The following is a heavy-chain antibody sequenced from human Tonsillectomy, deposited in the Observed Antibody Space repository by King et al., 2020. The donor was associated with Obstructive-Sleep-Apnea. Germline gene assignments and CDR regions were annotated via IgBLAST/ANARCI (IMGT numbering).Heavy chain of an antibody. J-gene: IGHJ6*02. V-gene: IGHV3-30*04. CDR3: ASDGPGYCSGGSCSYYYYGMDV. CDR2: ISYDGSNK. CDR1: GFTFSSYA. D-gene: IGHD2-15*01. Sequence: VQLVESGGGVVQPGRSLRLSCAASGFTFSSYAMHWVRQAPGKGLEWVAVISYDGSNKYYADSVKGRFTISRDNSKNTLYLQMNSLRAEDTAVYYCASDGPGYCSGGSCSYYYYGMDVWGQGTTVTVSS.